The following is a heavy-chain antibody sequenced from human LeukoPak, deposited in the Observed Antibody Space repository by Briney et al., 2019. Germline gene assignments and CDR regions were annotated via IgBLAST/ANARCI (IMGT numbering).Heavy chain of an antibody. D-gene: IGHD2-2*01. CDR3: ARQYQPLLYGWDGAIDAFDI. Sequence: PSETLSLTCTVSGGSISSGSYYWSWIRQPAGKGLEWIGRIYTSGSTNYNPSLKSRVTISVDVFENQFSLKLSSVTAADTAVYYCARQYQPLLYGWDGAIDAFDIWGQGTMVTVSS. CDR1: GGSISSGSYY. V-gene: IGHV4-61*02. J-gene: IGHJ3*02. CDR2: IYTSGST.